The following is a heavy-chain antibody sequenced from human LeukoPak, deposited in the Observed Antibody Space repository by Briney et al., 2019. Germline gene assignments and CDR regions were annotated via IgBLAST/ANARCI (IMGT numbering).Heavy chain of an antibody. Sequence: GASLKISCKGSGYSFSSYWIGWVRQLPGKGLEWMGILYPGDSETRYSPSFQGQVTISADKSISTAYLQWSSLKASDTATYYCARRGSSGWFFDYWGQGTLVTVSS. CDR2: LYPGDSET. CDR3: ARRGSSGWFFDY. J-gene: IGHJ4*02. V-gene: IGHV5-51*01. CDR1: GYSFSSYW. D-gene: IGHD6-19*01.